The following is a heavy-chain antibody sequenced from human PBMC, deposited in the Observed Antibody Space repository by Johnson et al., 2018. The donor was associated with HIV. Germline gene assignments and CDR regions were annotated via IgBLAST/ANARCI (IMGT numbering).Heavy chain of an antibody. CDR1: GFTFSSYG. J-gene: IGHJ3*02. CDR3: AKDRGLSAFDI. CDR2: IWYDGINK. D-gene: IGHD3-10*01. Sequence: QMLLVESGGSMVQPGRSLRLSCAASGFTFSSYGIHWVRQAPGKGLEWVAVIWYDGINKYYADSVKGRFTISRDNSKNTLYLQMNSLRAEDTAVYYCAKDRGLSAFDIWGQGTMVTVSS. V-gene: IGHV3-30*18.